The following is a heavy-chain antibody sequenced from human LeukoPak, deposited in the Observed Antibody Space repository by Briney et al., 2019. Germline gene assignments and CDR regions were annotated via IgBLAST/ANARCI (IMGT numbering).Heavy chain of an antibody. J-gene: IGHJ4*02. CDR2: IYYTGKT. Sequence: PSENLSLTCTVSGDFISSSNYYWGWIRQPPGKGLDWIGNIYYTGKTYYNPSLYGRVTISTDTSNNQFSLELSSVTAADTAVYYCARAEEGGSYFVDYWGQGTLVTVSS. V-gene: IGHV4-39*02. D-gene: IGHD1-26*01. CDR1: GDFISSSNYY. CDR3: ARAEEGGSYFVDY.